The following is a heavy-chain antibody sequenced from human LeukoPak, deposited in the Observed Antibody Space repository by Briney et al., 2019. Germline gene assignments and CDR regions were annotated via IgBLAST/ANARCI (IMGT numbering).Heavy chain of an antibody. D-gene: IGHD3-3*01. CDR3: ATDRITISGVVVYYFDY. Sequence: GGSLRLSCEPSGFTFSNAWMSWVRQAPGKGLEWVGLVRSKTDGGTADYAAPLRGRFTISRDDSKSTLYLEINSLTTEDTAVYYCATDRITISGVVVYYFDYWGQGTPVTVSS. J-gene: IGHJ4*02. V-gene: IGHV3-15*01. CDR1: GFTFSNAW. CDR2: VRSKTDGGTA.